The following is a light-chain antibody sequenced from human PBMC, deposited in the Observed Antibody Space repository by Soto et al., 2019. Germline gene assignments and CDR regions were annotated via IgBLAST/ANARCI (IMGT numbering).Light chain of an antibody. V-gene: IGLV2-14*01. CDR3: SSYSSTSTPYV. CDR2: EVN. CDR1: SSDVGSHNY. Sequence: QSVLTQPGSVSGSPGQSITISCTGTSSDVGSHNYVSWYQQHPGKAPKLIIFEVNSRPSGVSNRFSGSKSGSAASLTISGLQAEDEADYYCSSYSSTSTPYVFGGGTKVTVL. J-gene: IGLJ1*01.